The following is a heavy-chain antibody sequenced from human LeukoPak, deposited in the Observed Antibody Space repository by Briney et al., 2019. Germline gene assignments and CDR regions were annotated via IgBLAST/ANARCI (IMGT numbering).Heavy chain of an antibody. J-gene: IGHJ4*02. CDR1: GFTFSNYA. CDR2: ISYDGSNK. Sequence: PGGSLRLSCAASGFTFSNYAMHWVRQAPGKGLEWVAVISYDGSNKYYADSVKGRFTISRDNAKNSLYLQMNSLRAEDTALYYCAKGSYYDFWSGYYDIGPPIYDYWGQGTLVTVSS. V-gene: IGHV3-30-3*01. CDR3: AKGSYYDFWSGYYDIGPPIYDY. D-gene: IGHD3-3*01.